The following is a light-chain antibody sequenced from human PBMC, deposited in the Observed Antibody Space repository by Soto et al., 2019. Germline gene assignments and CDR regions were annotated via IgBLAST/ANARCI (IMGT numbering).Light chain of an antibody. CDR2: GAS. J-gene: IGKJ1*01. CDR1: QSISRN. CDR3: QQYNDWPKT. Sequence: EILMTQSPATLSVSPGERATLSCRASQSISRNLAWYQQIPGQAPRLLIYGASTRATDIPARFSGSGSGTEFTLTISSLQSEDFAVYHCQQYNDWPKTFGHGTKVDIK. V-gene: IGKV3-15*01.